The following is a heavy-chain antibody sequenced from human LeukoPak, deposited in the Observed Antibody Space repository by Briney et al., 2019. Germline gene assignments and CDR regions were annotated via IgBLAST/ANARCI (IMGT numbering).Heavy chain of an antibody. CDR3: ATWIVDGSLFDF. V-gene: IGHV3-23*01. CDR1: GFTFSSSW. D-gene: IGHD6-19*01. CDR2: ISGSGDRT. J-gene: IGHJ4*02. Sequence: PGGSLRLSCAASGFTFSSSWMHWVRQAPGKGLVWVSGISGSGDRTFYADSVKGRFTISRDNSKNTVSLQMNSLRDEDTAVYYCATWIVDGSLFDFWGQGTLVTVSS.